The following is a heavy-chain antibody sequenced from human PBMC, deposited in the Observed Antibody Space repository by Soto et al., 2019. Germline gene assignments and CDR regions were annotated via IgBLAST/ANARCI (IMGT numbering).Heavy chain of an antibody. Sequence: SETLSLTCTVSGGSISSGGYYWSWIRQHPGKGLEWIGYIYYSGSTYYNPSLKSRVTISVDTSKNQFSLKLSSVTAADTAVYYCARLDYGDYVFDYWGQGTLVTVSS. J-gene: IGHJ4*02. CDR1: GGSISSGGYY. D-gene: IGHD4-17*01. CDR3: ARLDYGDYVFDY. CDR2: IYYSGST. V-gene: IGHV4-31*03.